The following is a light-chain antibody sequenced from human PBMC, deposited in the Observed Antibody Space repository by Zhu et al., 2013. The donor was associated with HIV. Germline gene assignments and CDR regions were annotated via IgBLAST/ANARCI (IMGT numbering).Light chain of an antibody. Sequence: DIVMTQSPDSLAVSLGERATINCKSSQSVLYSSNNKNYLAWYQQKPGQPPKLLISWASTRESGVPARFTGSGSGTDFTLTISSLQSEDFAVYYCQQYYSTPWTFGQGTKVEIK. J-gene: IGKJ1*01. CDR2: WAS. CDR3: QQYYSTPWT. CDR1: QSVLYSSNNKNY. V-gene: IGKV4-1*01.